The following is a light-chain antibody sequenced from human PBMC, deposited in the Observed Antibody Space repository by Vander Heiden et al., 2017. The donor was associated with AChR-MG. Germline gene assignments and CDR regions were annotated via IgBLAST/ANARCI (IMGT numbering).Light chain of an antibody. CDR3: QQYGNSPRGT. CDR1: QSLSSY. V-gene: IGKV3-20*01. J-gene: IGKJ1*01. Sequence: DIVLTQSPGPLSLSPGERATLPCRASQSLSSYLAWYQQKPGQAPRLLIYAASTRATGIPDRFSGSGSGTDFTLTISRLEAEDVAVYYCQQYGNSPRGTFGQGTKVEIK. CDR2: AAS.